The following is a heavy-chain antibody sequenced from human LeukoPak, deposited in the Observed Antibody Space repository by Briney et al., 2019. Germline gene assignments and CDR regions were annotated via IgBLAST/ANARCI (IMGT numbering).Heavy chain of an antibody. CDR3: ARDSTLGYCTGGVCYWFDP. Sequence: ASVKVSCKASVYSFTSHGINWVRQAPGQGLGWVGWISVYNGNTKYAQRLQGRVSLTTDTSTNTAYMELRNLESDDTAVYYCARDSTLGYCTGGVCYWFDPWGQGTLVTVSS. J-gene: IGHJ5*02. CDR1: VYSFTSHG. CDR2: ISVYNGNT. V-gene: IGHV1-18*01. D-gene: IGHD2-8*02.